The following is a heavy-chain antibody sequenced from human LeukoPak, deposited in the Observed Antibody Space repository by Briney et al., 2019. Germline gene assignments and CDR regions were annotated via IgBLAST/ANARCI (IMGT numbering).Heavy chain of an antibody. J-gene: IGHJ4*02. D-gene: IGHD3-10*01. V-gene: IGHV4-59*01. CDR3: AASLKVRGVINFDY. CDR1: GDSISDYY. CDR2: IYYSGCT. Sequence: PSETLSLTCTVSGDSISDYYWSWIRQPPGEALEWIGYIYYSGCTNYNPSLKSRLTISIDTSKNQFSLKLSSVTAADTAVYYCAASLKVRGVINFDYWGQGTLVTVSS.